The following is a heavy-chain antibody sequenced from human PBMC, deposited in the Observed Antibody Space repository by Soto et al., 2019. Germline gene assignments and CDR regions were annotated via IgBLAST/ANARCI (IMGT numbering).Heavy chain of an antibody. CDR1: GFTFSSYG. CDR3: AKDRREGGNDGFYSDF. CDR2: SSATGAGT. V-gene: IGHV3-23*01. D-gene: IGHD1-1*01. J-gene: IGHJ4*02. Sequence: EVQLLESGGGLVQPGGSLRLSCAASGFTFSSYGMTWVRQAPGKGLEWVSFSSATGAGTYYADSVKGRFTISRDNSKNTLYLQMTSLRADDTAVYYCAKDRREGGNDGFYSDFWGQGALVIVSS.